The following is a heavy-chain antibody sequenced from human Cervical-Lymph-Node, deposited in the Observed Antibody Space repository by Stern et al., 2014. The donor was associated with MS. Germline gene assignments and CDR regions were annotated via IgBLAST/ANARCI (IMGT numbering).Heavy chain of an antibody. J-gene: IGHJ5*02. CDR3: ATGTGDNWFDP. Sequence: VQLVQSGADVKKPGAAVRVSCKTSGGVSWLRQTPGQGLEYMGGFILAVGTSHYEQRFQGRLTITADTSTNTSYMELNSLRSDDAGVYYCATGTGDNWFDPWGQGTLVSVSS. CDR2: FILAVGTS. V-gene: IGHV1-69*06. CDR1: GGV. D-gene: IGHD3-10*01.